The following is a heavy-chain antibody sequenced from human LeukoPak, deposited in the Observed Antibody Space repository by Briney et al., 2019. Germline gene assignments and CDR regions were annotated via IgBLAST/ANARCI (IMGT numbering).Heavy chain of an antibody. J-gene: IGHJ1*01. CDR2: IGSVGHST. D-gene: IGHD1-14*01. Sequence: GGSLRLSCAASGFRFSDAAMTWVRQAPGKGLEWVSLIGSVGHSTYYADSVKGRFTISRDNSKNTVYLQMNSLRAEDTAVYYCTGDVYQHWGQGTLVTVSS. CDR1: GFRFSDAA. V-gene: IGHV3-23*01. CDR3: TGDVYQH.